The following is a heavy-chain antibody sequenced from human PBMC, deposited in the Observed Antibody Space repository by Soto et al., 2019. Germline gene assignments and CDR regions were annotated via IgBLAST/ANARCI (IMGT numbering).Heavy chain of an antibody. Sequence: QVHLQESGPGPVEPSQTLSLTCTVSGASISSGGYFWSWIRQFPGKGLEWIGDLYYTGTTSYNPSLMGRLAMSANTAKNPFSLRVASVTVADTAIYYCARVGVVAASPAYWYFDLWGRGNLVTVSS. V-gene: IGHV4-31*03. CDR3: ARVGVVAASPAYWYFDL. CDR1: GASISSGGYF. CDR2: LYYTGTT. J-gene: IGHJ2*01. D-gene: IGHD2-15*01.